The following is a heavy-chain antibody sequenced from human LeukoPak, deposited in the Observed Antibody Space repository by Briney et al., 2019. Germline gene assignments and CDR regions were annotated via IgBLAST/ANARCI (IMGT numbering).Heavy chain of an antibody. CDR2: IYYSGST. J-gene: IGHJ4*02. V-gene: IGHV4-34*01. D-gene: IGHD3-22*01. Sequence: SETLSLTCAVYDRSFSGYYWSWIRQPPGKGLEWIGSIYYSGSTYYNPSLKSRVTISVDTSKNQFSLKLSSVTAADAAVYYCASGGGITMIVVVTPLRYWGQGTLVTVSS. CDR3: ASGGGITMIVVVTPLRY. CDR1: DRSFSGYY.